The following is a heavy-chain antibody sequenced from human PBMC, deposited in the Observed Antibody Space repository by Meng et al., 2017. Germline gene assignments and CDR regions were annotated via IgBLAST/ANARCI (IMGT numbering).Heavy chain of an antibody. D-gene: IGHD7-27*01. CDR1: GYTFTSYA. Sequence: VQLVQSGAEVKKPGASVKVSCKASGYTFTSYAMYWGRQAPGQRLEWMGWINAGNGNTKYSQKFQGRVTITRDTSASTAFMELSSLTSEDTAVYYCARDGRSWDWGQGTLVTVSS. CDR2: INAGNGNT. CDR3: ARDGRSWD. J-gene: IGHJ4*02. V-gene: IGHV1-3*01.